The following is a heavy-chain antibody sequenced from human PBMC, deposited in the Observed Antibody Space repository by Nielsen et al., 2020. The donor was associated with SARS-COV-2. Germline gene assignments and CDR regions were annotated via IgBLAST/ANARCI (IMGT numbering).Heavy chain of an antibody. V-gene: IGHV4-31*03. CDR3: AIASGITMIVVVMGAFDI. Sequence: SETLSLPCTVSGGSISSGGYYWSSIRQHPGKGLEWIVYIYYTGSTYYNPSLKSRVTISVDTSKNQFSLKLSSVTAADTAVYYCAIASGITMIVVVMGAFDIWGQGTMVTVSS. D-gene: IGHD3-22*01. J-gene: IGHJ3*02. CDR1: GGSISSGGYY. CDR2: IYYTGST.